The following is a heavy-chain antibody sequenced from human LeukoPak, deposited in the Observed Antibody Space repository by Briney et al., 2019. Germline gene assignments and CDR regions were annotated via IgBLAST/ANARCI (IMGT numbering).Heavy chain of an antibody. V-gene: IGHV4-39*01. CDR1: GGYIISRSHY. CDR3: ARHHAEILVPND. Sequence: SETLSPTCTVSGGYIISRSHYWGWTRQPPGKGLEWIGSVYYSGNTYYNPSLKTRATISIDTPTSKNQFSLTLSSVTAADTAVYYCARHHAEILVPNDWGQGTLVTVSS. CDR2: VYYSGNT. J-gene: IGHJ4*02. D-gene: IGHD1-1*01.